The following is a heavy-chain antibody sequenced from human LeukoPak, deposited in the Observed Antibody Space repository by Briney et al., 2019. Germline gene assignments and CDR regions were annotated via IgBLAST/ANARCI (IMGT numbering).Heavy chain of an antibody. CDR3: AREGLLVGATDAEYFQH. Sequence: ASVKVSCKASGYTFTSYYMHWVRQAPGQGLEWMGIINPSGGSTSYAQKFQGRVTMTRDTSTSTVYMELSSLRSEDTAVYYCAREGLLVGATDAEYFQHWGQGTLVTVSS. J-gene: IGHJ1*01. CDR2: INPSGGST. V-gene: IGHV1-46*01. CDR1: GYTFTSYY. D-gene: IGHD1-26*01.